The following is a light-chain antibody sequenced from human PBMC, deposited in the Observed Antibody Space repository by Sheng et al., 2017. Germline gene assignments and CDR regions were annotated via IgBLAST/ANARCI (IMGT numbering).Light chain of an antibody. Sequence: EIVLTQSPATLSLSPGERATLSCRASQSVSSYLAWYQQKPGQAPRLLIYDASNRATGIPARFSGSGSGTDFTLTISSLEPEDFAVYYCQQRSNWPPSITFGQGXDWRLN. CDR2: DAS. V-gene: IGKV3-11*01. CDR1: QSVSSY. CDR3: QQRSNWPPSIT. J-gene: IGKJ5*01.